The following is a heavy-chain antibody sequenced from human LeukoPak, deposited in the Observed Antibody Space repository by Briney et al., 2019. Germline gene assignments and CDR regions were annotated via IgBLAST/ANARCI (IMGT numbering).Heavy chain of an antibody. CDR2: IRSSSSTI. D-gene: IGHD3-10*01. V-gene: IGHV3-48*01. CDR1: GFTFSSYS. CDR3: ARDIVLLDY. Sequence: GGSLRLSCAASGFTFSSYSMNWVRQAPGKGLEWVSYIRSSSSTISYADSVKGRFTISRDDAKNSLYLQMNSLRAEDTAVYYCARDIVLLDYWGQGTLVTVSS. J-gene: IGHJ4*02.